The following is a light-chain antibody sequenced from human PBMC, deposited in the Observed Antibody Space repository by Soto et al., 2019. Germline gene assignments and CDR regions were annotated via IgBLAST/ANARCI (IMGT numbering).Light chain of an antibody. CDR2: GAS. CDR3: QQYFSPPWT. J-gene: IGKJ1*01. Sequence: ENVLTQSPGTLSLSPGERATLFCRASQSVSSNYLAWYQQKPGQAPTLLIYGASSRATGIPGRFSGSGSGTDFTLTISRLEPEDFAVYYCQQYFSPPWTFGQGTKVEIK. V-gene: IGKV3-20*01. CDR1: QSVSSNY.